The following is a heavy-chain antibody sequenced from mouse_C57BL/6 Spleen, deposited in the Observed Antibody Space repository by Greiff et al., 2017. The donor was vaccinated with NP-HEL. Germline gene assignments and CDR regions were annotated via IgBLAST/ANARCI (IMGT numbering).Heavy chain of an antibody. D-gene: IGHD2-1*01. Sequence: EVKLMESGGGLVKPGGSLKLSCAASGFTFSSYAMSWVRQTPEKRLEWVATISDGGSYTYYPDNVKGRFTISRDNAKNNLYLQMSHLKSEDTAMYYCARDEDGNYSWGQGTTLTVSS. V-gene: IGHV5-4*01. CDR3: ARDEDGNYS. CDR1: GFTFSSYA. CDR2: ISDGGSYT. J-gene: IGHJ2*01.